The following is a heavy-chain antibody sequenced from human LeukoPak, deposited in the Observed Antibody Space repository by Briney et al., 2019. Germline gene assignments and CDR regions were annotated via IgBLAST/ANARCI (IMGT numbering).Heavy chain of an antibody. D-gene: IGHD3-3*01. CDR3: AREDYDFWSGYLKYYFDY. V-gene: IGHV3-74*01. CDR1: GFTFSNAW. Sequence: AGGSLRLSCAASGFTFSNAWMSWVRQAPGKGLVWVSRINSDGSSTSYADSVKGRFTISRDNAKNTLYLQMNSLRAEDTAVYYCAREDYDFWSGYLKYYFDYWGQGTLVTVSS. CDR2: INSDGSST. J-gene: IGHJ4*02.